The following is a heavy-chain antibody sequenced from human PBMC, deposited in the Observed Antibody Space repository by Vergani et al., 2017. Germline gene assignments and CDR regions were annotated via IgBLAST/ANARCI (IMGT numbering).Heavy chain of an antibody. CDR3: AGTAIPTTVVTPAGWFDP. Sequence: EVQLLESGGGLVQPGGSLRLSCAASGFTFSSYWMSWVRQAPGKGLEWVANIKQDGSEKYYVDSVKCRFTISRDNAKNSLYLQMNSLRAEDTAVYYCAGTAIPTTVVTPAGWFDPWGQGTLVTVSS. D-gene: IGHD4-23*01. CDR1: GFTFSSYW. V-gene: IGHV3-7*01. J-gene: IGHJ5*02. CDR2: IKQDGSEK.